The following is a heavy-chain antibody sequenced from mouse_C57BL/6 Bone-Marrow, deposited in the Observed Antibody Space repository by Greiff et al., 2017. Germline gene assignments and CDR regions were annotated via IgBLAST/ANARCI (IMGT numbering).Heavy chain of an antibody. CDR2: ISYDGSN. CDR3: ARGGTTAPWYFDV. J-gene: IGHJ1*03. Sequence: DVKLQESGPGLVKPSQSLSLTCSVTGYSITSGYYWNWIRQFPGNKLEWMGYISYDGSNNYNPSLKNQISLTRDTSKNQFFLKLNSVTTEDTATYYCARGGTTAPWYFDVWGTGTTVTVSS. V-gene: IGHV3-6*01. D-gene: IGHD1-2*01. CDR1: GYSITSGYY.